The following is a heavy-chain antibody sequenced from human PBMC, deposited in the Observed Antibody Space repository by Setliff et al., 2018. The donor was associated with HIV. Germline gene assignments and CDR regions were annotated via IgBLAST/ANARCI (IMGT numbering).Heavy chain of an antibody. V-gene: IGHV4-59*11. Sequence: SETLSLTCTVSGGSISSHYWSWIRQPPGKGLEWIGSIYYSGSTNYNPSLKSRVIISVDTSKNQFSLKLSSVTAADTAVYYCARAKVTGSDYWGQGTLVTVSS. CDR2: IYYSGST. J-gene: IGHJ4*02. D-gene: IGHD5-18*01. CDR1: GGSISSHY. CDR3: ARAKVTGSDY.